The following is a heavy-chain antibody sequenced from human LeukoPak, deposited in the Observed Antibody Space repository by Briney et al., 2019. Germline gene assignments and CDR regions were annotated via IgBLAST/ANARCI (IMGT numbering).Heavy chain of an antibody. CDR2: INAGNGNT. J-gene: IGHJ4*02. CDR1: GYTFTSYA. V-gene: IGHV1-3*01. Sequence: ASVKVSCKASGYTFTSYAMHWVRQAPGQRLEWMGWINAGNGNTKYSQKFQSRVTITRDTSASTAYMELSSLRSEDTAVYYCARVGYDFWSGYHYWPYFDYWGQGTLVTVSS. D-gene: IGHD3-3*01. CDR3: ARVGYDFWSGYHYWPYFDY.